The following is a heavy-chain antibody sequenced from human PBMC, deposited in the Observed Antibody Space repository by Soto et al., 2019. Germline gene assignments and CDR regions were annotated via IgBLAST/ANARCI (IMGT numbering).Heavy chain of an antibody. CDR2: IYYSGST. J-gene: IGHJ5*02. V-gene: IGHV4-59*01. CDR3: ARSSRGHYRFDP. Sequence: SETLSLTCTVSGGSISSYYWSWIRQSPGKGLEWIGYIYYSGSTNYNPSLKSRVTISVDTSKNQFSLKLSSVTAADTAVYYCARSSRGHYRFDPWGQGTLVTVSS. CDR1: GGSISSYY. D-gene: IGHD3-10*01.